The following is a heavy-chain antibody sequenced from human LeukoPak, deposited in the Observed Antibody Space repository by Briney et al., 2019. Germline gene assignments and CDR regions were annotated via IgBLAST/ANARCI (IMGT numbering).Heavy chain of an antibody. Sequence: PSETLSLACAVYGGSFSGYYWSWIRQPPGKGLEWIGEINHSGSTNYNPSLKCRVTISVDTSKNQFSLKLSSVTAADTAVYYCARGPLYYWGQGTRVTVSS. CDR2: INHSGST. V-gene: IGHV4-34*01. CDR1: GGSFSGYY. J-gene: IGHJ4*02. CDR3: ARGPLYY.